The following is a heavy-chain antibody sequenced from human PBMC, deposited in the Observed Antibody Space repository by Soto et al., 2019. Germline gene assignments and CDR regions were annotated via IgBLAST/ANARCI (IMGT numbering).Heavy chain of an antibody. J-gene: IGHJ3*02. CDR1: GYSFISYW. V-gene: IGHV5-51*01. Sequence: GESLKISCKGSGYSFISYWIGWVRQMPGKGLEWMGIIYPGDSDTTYSPSFQGQVTISADKSIRAAYLQWSSLKASDTAMYYCARLGDIVLSRAFDIWGQGTMVTVS. CDR2: IYPGDSDT. D-gene: IGHD2-15*01. CDR3: ARLGDIVLSRAFDI.